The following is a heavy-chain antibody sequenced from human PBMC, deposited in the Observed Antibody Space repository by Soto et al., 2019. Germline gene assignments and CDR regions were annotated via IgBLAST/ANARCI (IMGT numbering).Heavy chain of an antibody. Sequence: SETLSLTCTVSGGSISSTRYYWGWIRQPPGKGLEWIGYIYYSGSTNYNPSLKSRVTISVDTSKNQFSLKLSSVTAADTAVYYCARERPSYYYCSGGSCSYCGGDCYLVPYFDYWGQGTLVTVSS. CDR1: GGSISSTRYY. CDR2: IYYSGST. CDR3: ARERPSYYYCSGGSCSYCGGDCYLVPYFDY. D-gene: IGHD2-15*01. V-gene: IGHV4-61*05. J-gene: IGHJ4*02.